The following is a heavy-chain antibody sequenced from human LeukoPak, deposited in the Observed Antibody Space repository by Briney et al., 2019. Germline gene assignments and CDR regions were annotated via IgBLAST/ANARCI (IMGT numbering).Heavy chain of an antibody. CDR2: LYSSGST. J-gene: IGHJ5*02. D-gene: IGHD6-6*01. CDR3: ARDIMGSSSSNWFDP. V-gene: IGHV4-4*07. Sequence: SETLSLTCSVSGGSISSYHWSWIRQPAGKGLEWIGRLYSSGSTDYNPSLRSRVTMSADTSKNQFSLKLSSVTAADTAVYYCARDIMGSSSSNWFDPWGQGTLVTVSS. CDR1: GGSISSYH.